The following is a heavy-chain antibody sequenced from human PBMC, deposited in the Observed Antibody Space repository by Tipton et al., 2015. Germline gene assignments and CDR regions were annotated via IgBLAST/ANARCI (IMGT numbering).Heavy chain of an antibody. CDR1: GFTFSADS. J-gene: IGHJ4*02. CDR3: VRDPGQFFYY. V-gene: IGHV3-21*01. CDR2: ISPSSRYI. Sequence: SLRLSCAASGFTFSADSMHWVRQAPGKGLEWVASISPSSRYIYYGDSVKGRFTISRDNRKNSLNLQMNSLRAENTAVYYCVRDPGQFFYYWGQGSLAPVSS.